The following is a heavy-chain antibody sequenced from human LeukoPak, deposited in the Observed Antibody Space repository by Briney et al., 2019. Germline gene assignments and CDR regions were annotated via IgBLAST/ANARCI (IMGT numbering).Heavy chain of an antibody. J-gene: IGHJ4*02. CDR1: GGSISSSNW. CDR2: IYHSGST. Sequence: PSGTLSLTCAVSGGSISSSNWWSRVRQPPGKGLEWIGEIYHSGSTNYNPSLKSRVTISVDKSKNQFSLKLSSVTAADTAVYYCARHQYRGRSSLVDFWGQGTLVTVSS. V-gene: IGHV4-4*02. D-gene: IGHD1-26*01. CDR3: ARHQYRGRSSLVDF.